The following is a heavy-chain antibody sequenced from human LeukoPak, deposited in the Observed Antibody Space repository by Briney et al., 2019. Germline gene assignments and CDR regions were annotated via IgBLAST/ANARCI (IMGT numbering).Heavy chain of an antibody. CDR1: GFTFSSYG. V-gene: IGHV3-30*18. CDR2: ISYDGSNK. CDR3: AKDYRVDIVVVPAAGFDY. J-gene: IGHJ4*02. D-gene: IGHD2-2*01. Sequence: SGGSLRLSCAASGFTFSSYGMHWVRQAPGKRLEWVAIISYDGSNKYYADSVKGRFTISRDNSKNTLYLQMNSLRAEDTAVYYCAKDYRVDIVVVPAAGFDYWGQGTLVTVSS.